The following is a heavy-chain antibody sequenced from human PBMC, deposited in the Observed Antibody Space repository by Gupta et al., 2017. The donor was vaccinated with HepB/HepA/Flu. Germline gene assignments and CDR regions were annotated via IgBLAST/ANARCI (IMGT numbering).Heavy chain of an antibody. CDR3: ARAKAAAPFDP. V-gene: IGHV4-34*01. D-gene: IGHD6-13*01. CDR1: GGSFSGYY. Sequence: QVQLQQWGAGLLKPPETLSLNCAVYGGSFSGYYWSWIRQPPGKGLEWIGELNHSGSTNYNPSLKSRVTISVDTSKNQFSLKLSSVTAEDTAVYYCARAKAAAPFDPWGQGTLVTVSS. J-gene: IGHJ5*02. CDR2: LNHSGST.